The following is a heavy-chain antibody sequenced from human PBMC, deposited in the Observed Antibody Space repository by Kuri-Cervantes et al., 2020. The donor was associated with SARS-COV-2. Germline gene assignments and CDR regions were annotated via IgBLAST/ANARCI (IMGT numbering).Heavy chain of an antibody. V-gene: IGHV1-46*03. CDR1: GYTFTNYY. CDR2: INPSGGST. CDR3: AREFDIVVVPAAIGFDP. D-gene: IGHD2-2*02. J-gene: IGHJ5*02. Sequence: ASVKVSCKASGYTFTNYYMHWVRQAPGQGLEWMGIINPSGGSTSYAQKFQGRVTMTRDTSTSTVYMELSSLRSEDTAVYYCAREFDIVVVPAAIGFDPWGQGTLVTVSS.